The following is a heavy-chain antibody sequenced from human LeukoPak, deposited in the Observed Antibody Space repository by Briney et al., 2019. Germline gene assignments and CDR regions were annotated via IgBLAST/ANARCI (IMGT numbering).Heavy chain of an antibody. CDR1: GFIFSSYG. CDR2: IWYDGSNK. D-gene: IGHD4-17*01. CDR3: AKDLRDYRYYFDY. Sequence: GGSLRLSCAASGFIFSSYGMHWVRQAPGKGLEWVAVIWYDGSNKYYADSVKGRFTISRDNSKNTLYLQMNSLRAEDTAVYYCAKDLRDYRYYFDYWGQGTLVTVSS. V-gene: IGHV3-33*06. J-gene: IGHJ4*02.